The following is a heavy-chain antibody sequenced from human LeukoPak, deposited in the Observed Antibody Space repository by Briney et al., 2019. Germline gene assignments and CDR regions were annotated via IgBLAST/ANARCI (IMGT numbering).Heavy chain of an antibody. V-gene: IGHV3-30-3*01. CDR1: GFTFSSYA. CDR3: AREVPKLWDGRYSDF. Sequence: QTGGSLRLSCTASGFTFSSYAMHWVRQAPGKGLEWVTVISYDGNNKYYADSVKGRFTVFRDNHKNTLFLQMNSLRAEDTAVYYCAREVPKLWDGRYSDFWGQGTLVTVSS. D-gene: IGHD3-10*01. CDR2: ISYDGNNK. J-gene: IGHJ4*02.